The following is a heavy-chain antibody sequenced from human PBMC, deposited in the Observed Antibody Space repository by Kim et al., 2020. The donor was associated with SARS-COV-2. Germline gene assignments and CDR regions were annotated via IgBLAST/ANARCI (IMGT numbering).Heavy chain of an antibody. Sequence: PSCQGKVTISADTSISTAYLQWSSLKASDTAMYYCARHYGGWYQLPYFDYWGQGTLVTVSS. CDR3: ARHYGGWYQLPYFDY. J-gene: IGHJ4*02. V-gene: IGHV5-51*01. D-gene: IGHD2-2*01.